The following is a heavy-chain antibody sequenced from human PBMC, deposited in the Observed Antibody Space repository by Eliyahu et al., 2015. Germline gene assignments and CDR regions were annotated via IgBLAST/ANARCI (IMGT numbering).Heavy chain of an antibody. Sequence: QVQLVESGGGVVQPGRSLSLXCAASGFXFXSYGMHWXRQAPGKGLEWVAVIWYDGSNKYYADSVKGRFTISRDNSKNTLYLQMNSLRAEDTAVYYCARERSFKSSGVVVNWGQGTLVTVSS. D-gene: IGHD3-22*01. V-gene: IGHV3-33*01. CDR3: ARERSFKSSGVVVN. CDR1: GFXFXSYG. J-gene: IGHJ4*02. CDR2: IWYDGSNK.